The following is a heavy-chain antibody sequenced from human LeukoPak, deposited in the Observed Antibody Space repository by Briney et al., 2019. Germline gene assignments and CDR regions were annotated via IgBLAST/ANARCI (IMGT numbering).Heavy chain of an antibody. CDR3: ARLPMAVTPHVDY. J-gene: IGHJ4*02. V-gene: IGHV4-61*01. CDR2: MYYSGTT. Sequence: SETLSLTCTVSGGSVSSGSYYWSWIRQSPGKGLEWIGFMYYSGTTNYNPSLKSRVTISLGMSKNQFSLKLSSVTAADTAVYYCARLPMAVTPHVDYWGQGTLVTVSS. D-gene: IGHD2-21*02. CDR1: GGSVSSGSYY.